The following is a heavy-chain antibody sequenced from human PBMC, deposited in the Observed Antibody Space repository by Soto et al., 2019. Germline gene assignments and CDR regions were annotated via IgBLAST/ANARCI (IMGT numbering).Heavy chain of an antibody. CDR3: AGQPTAVSYYDLGSYYCYAMYV. CDR2: IYYSGST. Sequence: SETLSLTCSVSGGSISSGDYYWNWIRQPPGKGLEWIGHIYYSGSTYYNSSLKSRVTISLDTSKNQFSLKLSSVTAADTAVYYCAGQPTAVSYYDLGSYYCYAMYVWGQGTTVTVS. D-gene: IGHD3-10*01. V-gene: IGHV4-30-4*01. CDR1: GGSISSGDYY. J-gene: IGHJ6*02.